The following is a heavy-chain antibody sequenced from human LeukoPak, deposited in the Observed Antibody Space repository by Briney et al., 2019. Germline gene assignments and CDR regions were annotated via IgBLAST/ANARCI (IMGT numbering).Heavy chain of an antibody. D-gene: IGHD6-13*01. CDR1: GGSISSYY. Sequence: SETLSLTCTASGGSISSYYWSWIRQPPGKGLEWIGYIYYSGSTNYNPSLKSRVTISVDTSKNQFSLKLSSVTAADTAVYYCARGRIAAPRHWFDPWGQGTLVTVSS. CDR3: ARGRIAAPRHWFDP. J-gene: IGHJ5*02. CDR2: IYYSGST. V-gene: IGHV4-59*01.